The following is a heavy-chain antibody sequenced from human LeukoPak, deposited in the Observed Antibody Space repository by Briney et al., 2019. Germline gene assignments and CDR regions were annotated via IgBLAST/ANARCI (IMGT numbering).Heavy chain of an antibody. Sequence: PSETLSLTCTVSGGSISSSSYYWGWIRRPPGKGLEWIGSIYYSGNTHYNPSLKSRVAIPVDTSKTQFSLKLSSVTAADTAVYYCARQGGVGATGFDDCWGQGTLVTVSS. CDR3: ARQGGVGATGFDDC. CDR2: IYYSGNT. J-gene: IGHJ4*02. V-gene: IGHV4-39*01. D-gene: IGHD1-26*01. CDR1: GGSISSSSYY.